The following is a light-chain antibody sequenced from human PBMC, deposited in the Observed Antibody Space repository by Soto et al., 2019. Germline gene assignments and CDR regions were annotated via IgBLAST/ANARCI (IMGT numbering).Light chain of an antibody. V-gene: IGLV4-69*01. CDR2: LSSDGSH. CDR3: QTWDTGARVV. Sequence: QLVLTQSPSASASLGASVKLTCTLSSGHSSYAIAWHQQQPEKGPRYLMKLSSDGSHSKGDGIPDRFSGSSSGAERYLTISSLQSDDEDDYYCQTWDTGARVVFGGGTKVAVL. CDR1: SGHSSYA. J-gene: IGLJ2*01.